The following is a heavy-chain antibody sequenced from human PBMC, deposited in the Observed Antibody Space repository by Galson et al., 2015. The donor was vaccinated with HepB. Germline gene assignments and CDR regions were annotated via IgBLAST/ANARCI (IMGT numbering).Heavy chain of an antibody. CDR3: ARQWGKDYGSGDNWFDP. CDR1: GYTFTSYG. CDR2: ISAYNGNT. V-gene: IGHV1-18*01. Sequence: SVKVSCKASGYTFTSYGISWVRQAPGQGLEWMGWISAYNGNTNYAQKLQGRVTMTTDTSTSTAYMELRSLRSDDTAVYYCARQWGKDYGSGDNWFDPWGQGALVTVSS. D-gene: IGHD3-10*01. J-gene: IGHJ5*02.